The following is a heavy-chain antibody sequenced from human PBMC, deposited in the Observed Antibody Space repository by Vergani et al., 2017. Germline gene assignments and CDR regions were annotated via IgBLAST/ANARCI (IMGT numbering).Heavy chain of an antibody. CDR2: IIPIFGTA. Sequence: QVQLVQSGAEVKKPGSSVKVSCKASGGTFSSYAISWVRQAPGQGLEWRGRIIPIFGTANYAQKFPGRVTITADESTSTAYMELSSLRSEDTAVYYCARDLIGAVVPAAMAYWYFDLWGRGTLVTVSS. CDR1: GGTFSSYA. V-gene: IGHV1-69*18. D-gene: IGHD2-2*01. CDR3: ARDLIGAVVPAAMAYWYFDL. J-gene: IGHJ2*01.